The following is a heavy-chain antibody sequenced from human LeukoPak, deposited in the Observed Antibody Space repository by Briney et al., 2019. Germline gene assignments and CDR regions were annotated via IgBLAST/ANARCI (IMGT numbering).Heavy chain of an antibody. V-gene: IGHV3-30*04. J-gene: IGHJ4*02. D-gene: IGHD6-19*01. CDR3: AGIAVAGLY. Sequence: GRSLRLSCAASGFTFNSYSMHWVRQAPGKGLQWMSFIRYDGSYKYYADSVNGRFTISRDNSKNTLYLQMDNLRPDDTAIYYCAGIAVAGLYWGQGTLVTVSS. CDR1: GFTFNSYS. CDR2: IRYDGSYK.